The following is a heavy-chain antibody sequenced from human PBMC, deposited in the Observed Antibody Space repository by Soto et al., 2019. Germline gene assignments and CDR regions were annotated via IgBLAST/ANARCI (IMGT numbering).Heavy chain of an antibody. CDR3: AKDDCSGGSCYSMPDY. J-gene: IGHJ4*02. V-gene: IGHV3-30*18. CDR2: ISYDGSNK. Sequence: GGSLRLSCAASGFTFSSYGMHWVRQAPGKGLEWVAVISYDGSNKYYADSVKGRFTISRDNSKNTLYLQMNSLRAEDTAVYYCAKDDCSGGSCYSMPDYWGQGTLVTVSS. D-gene: IGHD2-15*01. CDR1: GFTFSSYG.